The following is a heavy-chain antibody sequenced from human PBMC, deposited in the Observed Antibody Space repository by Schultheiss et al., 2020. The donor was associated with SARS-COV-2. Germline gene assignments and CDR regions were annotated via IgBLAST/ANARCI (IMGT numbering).Heavy chain of an antibody. D-gene: IGHD2-15*01. Sequence: SETLSLTCAVSGGSISSGGYSWSWIRQPPGKGLEWIGEINHSGSTNYNPSLKSRVTISVDTSKNQFSLKLSSVTAADTAVYYCARSCRLGYCSGGSCPGWFDPWGQGTLVTVSS. CDR2: INHSGST. CDR1: GGSISSGGYS. CDR3: ARSCRLGYCSGGSCPGWFDP. J-gene: IGHJ5*02. V-gene: IGHV4-34*01.